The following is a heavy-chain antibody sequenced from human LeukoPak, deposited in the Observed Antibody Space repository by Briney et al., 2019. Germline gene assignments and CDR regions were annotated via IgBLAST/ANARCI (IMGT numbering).Heavy chain of an antibody. V-gene: IGHV3-30*02. CDR1: GFTFSSYG. CDR2: IRYDGSNK. J-gene: IGHJ4*02. Sequence: GGSLRLSCAASGFTFSSYGMHWVRQAPGKGLEWVAFIRYDGSNKYYADSVKGRFTISRDNSKNTLYLQMNSLRAEDTAVYYCAKGPLERYFDWLSYFDYWGRGTLVTVSS. CDR3: AKGPLERYFDWLSYFDY. D-gene: IGHD3-9*01.